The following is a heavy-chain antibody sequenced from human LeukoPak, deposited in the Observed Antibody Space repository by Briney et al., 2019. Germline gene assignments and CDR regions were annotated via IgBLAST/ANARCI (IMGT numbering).Heavy chain of an antibody. V-gene: IGHV4-30-4*01. CDR3: ARGDGSGSYYNNWFDP. CDR2: IYYSGST. D-gene: IGHD3-10*01. Sequence: SQTLSLTCIVSGGSISSGDYYWSWIRQPPGKGLEWIGYIYYSGSTYYNPSLKSRVTISVDTSKNQFSLKLSSVTAADTAVYYCARGDGSGSYYNNWFDPWGQGTLVTVSS. J-gene: IGHJ5*02. CDR1: GGSISSGDYY.